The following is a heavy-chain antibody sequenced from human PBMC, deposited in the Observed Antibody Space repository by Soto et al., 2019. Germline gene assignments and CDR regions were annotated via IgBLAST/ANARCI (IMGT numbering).Heavy chain of an antibody. V-gene: IGHV4-34*01. Sequence: LSLTCAVYGGSFSGYYWSWIRQPPGKGLEWIGEINHSGSTNYNPSLKSRVTISVDTSKNQFSLKLSSVTAADTAVYYCARVEYYDFWSGYSQHKTIYYGMDVWGQGTTVTVSS. D-gene: IGHD3-3*01. CDR2: INHSGST. CDR1: GGSFSGYY. J-gene: IGHJ6*02. CDR3: ARVEYYDFWSGYSQHKTIYYGMDV.